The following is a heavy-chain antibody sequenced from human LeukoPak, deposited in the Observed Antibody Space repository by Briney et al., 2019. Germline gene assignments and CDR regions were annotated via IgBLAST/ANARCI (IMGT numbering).Heavy chain of an antibody. CDR1: GFTFSGSS. CDR3: TAVNQKRVDY. J-gene: IGHJ4*02. D-gene: IGHD1-14*01. Sequence: GGSLRLSCAASGFTFSGSSMHWVRQASGKGREWVGRIRSKTNNYATAYAASVKGRFTISRDDSKNTTYLQMNSLKTEDTAVYFCTAVNQKRVDYWGQGTLVTVST. CDR2: IRSKTNNYAT. V-gene: IGHV3-73*01.